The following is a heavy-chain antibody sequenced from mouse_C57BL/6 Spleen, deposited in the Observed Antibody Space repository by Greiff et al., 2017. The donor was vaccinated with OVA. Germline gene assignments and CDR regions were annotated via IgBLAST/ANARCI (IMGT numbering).Heavy chain of an antibody. V-gene: IGHV2-4*01. J-gene: IGHJ1*03. CDR3: AKNVGYYPYWYFDV. Sequence: VQLQQSGPGLVQPSQSLSITCTVSGFSLTSYGVHWVRQPPGKGLEWLGVIWSGGSTDYNAAFISRLSISKDNSKSQVFFKMNSLQADDTAIYCCAKNVGYYPYWYFDVWGTGTTVTVSS. D-gene: IGHD2-3*01. CDR1: GFSLTSYG. CDR2: IWSGGST.